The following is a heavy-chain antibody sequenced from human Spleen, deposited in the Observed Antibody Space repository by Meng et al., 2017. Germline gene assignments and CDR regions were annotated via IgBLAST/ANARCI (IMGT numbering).Heavy chain of an antibody. CDR3: AKSVSGSYYNGVGY. CDR1: GFTFDDYA. CDR2: ISWNSGSI. J-gene: IGHJ4*02. V-gene: IGHV3-9*01. D-gene: IGHD1-26*01. Sequence: SLKISCAASGFTFDDYAMHWVRQAPGKGLEWVSGISWNSGSIGYADSVKGRFTISRDNAKNSLYLQMNSLRAEDTALYYCAKSVSGSYYNGVGYWGQGTLVTVSS.